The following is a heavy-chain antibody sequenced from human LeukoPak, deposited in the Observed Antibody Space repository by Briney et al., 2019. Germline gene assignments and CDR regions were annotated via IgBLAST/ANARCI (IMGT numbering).Heavy chain of an antibody. CDR1: GFTFSDYT. D-gene: IGHD3-10*01. V-gene: IGHV3-48*04. CDR2: ISSISSTI. J-gene: IGHJ4*02. CDR3: ARESHIWFTSSDY. Sequence: GGALRLSCEASGFTFSDYTMNGVRQAPGKGLEGVSYISSISSTIYYTDSVKGRFSISRDNAKNTLYLQMNSLTAEDTGVYYCARESHIWFTSSDYWGQGTLVTVSS.